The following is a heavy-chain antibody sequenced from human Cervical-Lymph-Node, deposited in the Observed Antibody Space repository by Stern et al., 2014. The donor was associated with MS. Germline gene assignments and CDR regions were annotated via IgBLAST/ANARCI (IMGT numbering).Heavy chain of an antibody. D-gene: IGHD3-22*01. V-gene: IGHV4-4*02. Sequence: QLQLQESGPGLVTPSGTLSLTCAVSGDSISNTYWWSWVRLPPGKGLEWIGEVSHSGRTTYNPSMKSRVTISADKSKNQFSLKLTSVTTADTAMYYCARSDGYYRLDSWGRGTLVTVSS. CDR2: VSHSGRT. J-gene: IGHJ4*02. CDR3: ARSDGYYRLDS. CDR1: GDSISNTYW.